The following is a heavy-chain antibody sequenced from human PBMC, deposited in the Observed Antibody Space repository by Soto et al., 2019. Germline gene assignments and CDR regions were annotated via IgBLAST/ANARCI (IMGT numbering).Heavy chain of an antibody. D-gene: IGHD2-15*01. CDR2: INADNGDT. Sequence: GASVKVSCKASGYTFRSYGIQWVRQAPGQSLEWMGWINADNGDTKYSQNFQDRVTITRDTSANKVYMELSSLTTEDTAVYYCARVGLKDLRWYDPWGQGSLVTVSS. V-gene: IGHV1-3*01. CDR3: ARVGLKDLRWYDP. CDR1: GYTFRSYG. J-gene: IGHJ5*02.